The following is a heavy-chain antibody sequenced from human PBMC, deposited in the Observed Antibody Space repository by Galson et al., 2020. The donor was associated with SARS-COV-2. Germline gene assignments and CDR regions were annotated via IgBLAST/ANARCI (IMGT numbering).Heavy chain of an antibody. CDR1: GLTFSDYY. J-gene: IGHJ1*01. CDR2: ISSRGRYT. D-gene: IGHD2-15*01. V-gene: IGHV3-11*06. CDR3: AGNGRDCSGGICYGAEYFQY. Sequence: GESPKISCAASGLTFSDYYMRGVRPAPGKGLEGVAYISSRGRYTNYEDSVKGRFPISTDNAKNSLYLRMNSLRAEDTALYFCAGNGRDCSGGICYGAEYFQYWGQGTLVDVSS.